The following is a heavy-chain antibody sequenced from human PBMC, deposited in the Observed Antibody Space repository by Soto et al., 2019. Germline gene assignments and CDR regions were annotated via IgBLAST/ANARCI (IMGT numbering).Heavy chain of an antibody. CDR3: ARPTRGTVVTQPNYYYFGMDV. Sequence: QVQLVQSGAEVKKPGSSVKISCKASGGTFSSYTLSWVRQAPGQGLEWMGGIIPIFGRTNYAQKFQGRVTITADESTSTAYVEVSGLRSEDTAIYYCARPTRGTVVTQPNYYYFGMDVW. CDR1: GGTFSSYT. V-gene: IGHV1-69*12. D-gene: IGHD2-15*01. CDR2: IIPIFGRT. J-gene: IGHJ6*01.